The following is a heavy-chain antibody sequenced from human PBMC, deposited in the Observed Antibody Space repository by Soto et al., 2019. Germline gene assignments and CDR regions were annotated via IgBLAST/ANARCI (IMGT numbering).Heavy chain of an antibody. CDR1: GGSISGHY. V-gene: IGHV4-4*07. J-gene: IGHJ5*02. D-gene: IGHD3-9*01. CDR3: ARTQTGPRGWWFDP. CDR2: IYTGVNT. Sequence: QVQLQESGPGLVKPSETLSLTCTVSGGSISGHYWTWIRQPAGKGLEWIGRIYTGVNTNFNPSLKRRVTMSADPSKTQISLKLTSVTAADTAVYYCARTQTGPRGWWFDPWGQGTLVTVSS.